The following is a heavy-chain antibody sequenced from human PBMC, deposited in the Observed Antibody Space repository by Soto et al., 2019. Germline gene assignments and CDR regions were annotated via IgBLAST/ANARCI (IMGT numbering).Heavy chain of an antibody. CDR3: ARALTVADIVVVPAADDAFDI. CDR2: INPSGGST. D-gene: IGHD2-2*01. Sequence: GASVKVSCKASGYTFTSYYMHWVRQAPGQGLEWMGIINPSGGSTSYAQKFQGRVTMTRDTSTSTVYMELSSLRSEDTAVYYCARALTVADIVVVPAADDAFDIWGQGTMVTVAS. J-gene: IGHJ3*02. CDR1: GYTFTSYY. V-gene: IGHV1-46*03.